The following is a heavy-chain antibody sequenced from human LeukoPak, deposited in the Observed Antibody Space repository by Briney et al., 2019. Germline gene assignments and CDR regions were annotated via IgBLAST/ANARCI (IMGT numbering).Heavy chain of an antibody. Sequence: SETLSLTCTVSGGSISGYYWSWIRQPPGKGLEWIGEINHSGSTNYNPSLKSRVTISVDTSKNQFSLKLSSVTAADTAVYYCARGNYVDYWGQGTLVTVSS. CDR1: GGSISGYY. J-gene: IGHJ4*02. CDR3: ARGNYVDY. V-gene: IGHV4-34*01. CDR2: INHSGST.